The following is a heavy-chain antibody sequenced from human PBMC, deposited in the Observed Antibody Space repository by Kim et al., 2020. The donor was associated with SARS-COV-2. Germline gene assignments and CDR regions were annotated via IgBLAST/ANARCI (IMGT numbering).Heavy chain of an antibody. CDR1: GFTFSSYA. CDR2: ISYDGSNK. Sequence: GGSLRLSCAASGFTFSSYAMHWVRQAPGKGLEWVAVISYDGSNKYYADSVKGRFTISRDNSKNTLYLQMNSLRAEDTAVYYCARGGGATPGGMDVWGQGT. J-gene: IGHJ6*02. CDR3: ARGGGATPGGMDV. D-gene: IGHD1-26*01. V-gene: IGHV3-30*04.